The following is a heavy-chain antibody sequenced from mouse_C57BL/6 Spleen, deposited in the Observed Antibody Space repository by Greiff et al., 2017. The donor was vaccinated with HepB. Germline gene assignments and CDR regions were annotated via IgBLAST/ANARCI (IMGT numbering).Heavy chain of an antibody. V-gene: IGHV5-12*01. CDR1: GFTFSDYY. Sequence: DVQLVESGGGLVQPGGSLKLSCAASGFTFSDYYMYWVRQTPEKRLEWVAYISNGGGSTYYPDTVKGRFTISRDNAKNTLYLQMSRLKSEDTALYYCARRGYGSSYEGYFDVWGTGTTVTVSS. D-gene: IGHD1-1*01. CDR2: ISNGGGST. J-gene: IGHJ1*03. CDR3: ARRGYGSSYEGYFDV.